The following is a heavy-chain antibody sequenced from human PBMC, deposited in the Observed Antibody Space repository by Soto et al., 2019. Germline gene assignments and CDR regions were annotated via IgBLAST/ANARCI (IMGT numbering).Heavy chain of an antibody. D-gene: IGHD2-2*01. V-gene: IGHV1-69*13. CDR3: AKVRYSSPMGYYYGMDV. J-gene: IGHJ6*02. CDR2: IIPVFGTA. Sequence: SVKVSCKASRVAFNKFIVTWVRQAPGLGLEWVGGIIPVFGTANYAQKFQGRVTITADESTSTSYMEVNNLRSEDTAVYHCAKVRYSSPMGYYYGMDVWGQGTTVTVSS. CDR1: RVAFNKFI.